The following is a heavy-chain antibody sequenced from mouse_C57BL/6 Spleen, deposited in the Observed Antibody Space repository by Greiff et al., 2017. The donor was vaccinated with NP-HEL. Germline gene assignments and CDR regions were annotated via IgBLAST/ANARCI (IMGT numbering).Heavy chain of an antibody. CDR2: IYPRDGST. D-gene: IGHD2-4*01. CDR1: GYTFTDHT. V-gene: IGHV1-78*01. CDR3: ARSHDYDEPYYAMDY. J-gene: IGHJ4*01. Sequence: QVQLQQSDAELVKPGASVKISCKVSGYTFTDHTIHWMKQRPEQGLEWIGYIYPRDGSTKYNEKFKGKATLTADKSSSTAYMQFNSLTSEDSAVYFCARSHDYDEPYYAMDYWGQGTSVTVSS.